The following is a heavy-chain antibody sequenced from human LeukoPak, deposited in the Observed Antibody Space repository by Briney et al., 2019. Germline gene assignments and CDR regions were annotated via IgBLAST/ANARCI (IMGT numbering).Heavy chain of an antibody. CDR3: TRESGAFSPSGF. V-gene: IGHV4-4*02. D-gene: IGHD1-26*01. J-gene: IGHJ1*01. CDR2: VSLKGAT. CDR1: GGSIITTNW. Sequence: SETLSLTCAVSGGSIITTNWWSWVRQPPGKGLEWIGEVSLKGATNYSPSLESRVSMSIDKSKNHLSLKLRSVAAADTATYYCTRESGAFSPSGFWGQGTLVTVSS.